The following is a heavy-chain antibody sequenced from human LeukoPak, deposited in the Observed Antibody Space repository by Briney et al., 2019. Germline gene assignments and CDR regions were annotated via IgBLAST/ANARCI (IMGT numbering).Heavy chain of an antibody. D-gene: IGHD3-10*02. CDR2: VYTSGST. Sequence: PSETLSLTCTVSGGSISSGSYYWSWIRQPAGKGLEWIGRVYTSGSTNYNPSLKSRVTISVDTSKNQFSLKLRSVTAADTAVYYCARALFERALDYWGQGTLVTVSS. V-gene: IGHV4-61*02. J-gene: IGHJ4*02. CDR3: ARALFERALDY. CDR1: GGSISSGSYY.